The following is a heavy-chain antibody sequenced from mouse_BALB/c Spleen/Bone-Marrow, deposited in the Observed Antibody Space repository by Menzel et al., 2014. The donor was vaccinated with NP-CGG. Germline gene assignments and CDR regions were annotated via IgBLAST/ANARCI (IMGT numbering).Heavy chain of an antibody. CDR1: GYPFSSYW. D-gene: IGHD1-1*01. J-gene: IGHJ2*01. CDR3: ARVQLLRSRGLDY. CDR2: IYPGDGET. Sequence: QVQLQQSGAELVRPGSSVKISCKASGYPFSSYWMNWVKQRPGQGLEWIGQIYPGDGETNYNGEFKGNATLTADKSSSTAYMQLISLTSGDTAVYYCARVQLLRSRGLDYWGQGTTLTVSS. V-gene: IGHV1-80*01.